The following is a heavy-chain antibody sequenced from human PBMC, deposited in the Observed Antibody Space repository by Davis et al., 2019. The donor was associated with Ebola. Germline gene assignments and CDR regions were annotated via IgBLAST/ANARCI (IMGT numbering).Heavy chain of an antibody. CDR1: GGSISNYY. CDR2: MYYRGDT. CDR3: ASTYGAGSYWYFEH. J-gene: IGHJ4*02. D-gene: IGHD3-10*01. Sequence: SETLSLTCTVSGGSISNYYWSWIRQPPGKGLAWIGYMYYRGDTNYNPSLESRVTISLDTSNNQFSLKLTSVTAADTAVYYCASTYGAGSYWYFEHWGQGTLITVSS. V-gene: IGHV4-59*01.